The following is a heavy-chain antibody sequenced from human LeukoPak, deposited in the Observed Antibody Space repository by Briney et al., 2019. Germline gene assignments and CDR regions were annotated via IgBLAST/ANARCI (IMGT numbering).Heavy chain of an antibody. CDR3: ARAGVRYYYDSSGSIDY. V-gene: IGHV4-4*02. Sequence: SETLSLTCAVSGGSISSSNWWSWVHQPPGKGLEWIGEIYHSGSTNYNPSLKSRVTISVDKSKNQFSLKLSSVTAAGTAVYYCARAGVRYYYDSSGSIDYWGQGTLVTVSS. D-gene: IGHD3-22*01. CDR2: IYHSGST. J-gene: IGHJ4*02. CDR1: GGSISSSNW.